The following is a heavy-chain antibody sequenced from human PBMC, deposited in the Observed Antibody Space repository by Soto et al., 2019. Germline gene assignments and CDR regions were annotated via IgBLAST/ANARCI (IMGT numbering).Heavy chain of an antibody. J-gene: IGHJ4*02. V-gene: IGHV1-69*08. CDR1: GGTFSTYT. D-gene: IGHD3-22*01. CDR3: ARGGRYYDSNGYYNYFDY. Sequence: QVQLVQSGAEVKKPGSSVKVSCKASGGTFSTYTISWVRQAPGQGLEWMGRIIPILNTVNYAQNFQGRVTITADKSTSTAYVELSSRRSEDTAVYYCARGGRYYDSNGYYNYFDYWGQGTLVTVSS. CDR2: IIPILNTV.